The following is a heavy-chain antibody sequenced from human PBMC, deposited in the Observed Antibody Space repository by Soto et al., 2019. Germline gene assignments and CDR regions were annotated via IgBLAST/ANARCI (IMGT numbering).Heavy chain of an antibody. Sequence: SETLSLTCTVSGGSISSYYWGWIRQPPGKGLEWIGYIHYSGSTNYNPSLKSRVTISVDTSKNQFSLKLSSVTAADTAVYYCARSYSTGWYYFDYWGQGTLVTVSS. CDR2: IHYSGST. J-gene: IGHJ4*02. CDR3: ARSYSTGWYYFDY. CDR1: GGSISSYY. D-gene: IGHD6-19*01. V-gene: IGHV4-59*01.